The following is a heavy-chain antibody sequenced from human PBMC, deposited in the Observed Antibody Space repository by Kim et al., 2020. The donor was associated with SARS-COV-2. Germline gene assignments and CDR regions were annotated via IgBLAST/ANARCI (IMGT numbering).Heavy chain of an antibody. Sequence: GGSLRLSCTASGFSLSDHYMDWVRQAPGKGLEWVGRSRVNGDNYISHYAASVQGRFTISRDDSRNSLYLQMNSLKIEDTAVYYCLRDSRHGWYWDYWGQGTLVTVSS. CDR2: SRVNGDNYIS. V-gene: IGHV3-72*01. D-gene: IGHD6-19*01. CDR3: LRDSRHGWYWDY. CDR1: GFSLSDHY. J-gene: IGHJ4*02.